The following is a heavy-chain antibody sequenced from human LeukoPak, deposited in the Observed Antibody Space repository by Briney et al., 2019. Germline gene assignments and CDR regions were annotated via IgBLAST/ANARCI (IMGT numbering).Heavy chain of an antibody. Sequence: GESLKISCKGSGYSFTSYWIGCVRQMPGKGLEWMGIIYPGDSDTRYSPSFQGQVTISADKSISTAYLQWSSLKASDTAMYYCARYIAAAGYYFDYWGQGTLVTVSS. CDR2: IYPGDSDT. CDR3: ARYIAAAGYYFDY. V-gene: IGHV5-51*01. J-gene: IGHJ4*02. D-gene: IGHD6-13*01. CDR1: GYSFTSYW.